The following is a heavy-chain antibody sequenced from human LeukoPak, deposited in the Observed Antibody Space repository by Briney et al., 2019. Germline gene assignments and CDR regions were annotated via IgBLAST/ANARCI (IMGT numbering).Heavy chain of an antibody. J-gene: IGHJ6*02. V-gene: IGHV3-23*01. Sequence: PGGSLRLSCAASGFTFSSYAMSWVRQAPGKGLEWVSAISGSGGSTYYADSVKGRFTISRDNSKNTLYLQMNSLRAEDTAVYYCNSGSVGATFCYYGMDVWGQGTTVTVSS. CDR3: NSGSVGATFCYYGMDV. CDR1: GFTFSSYA. CDR2: ISGSGGST. D-gene: IGHD1-26*01.